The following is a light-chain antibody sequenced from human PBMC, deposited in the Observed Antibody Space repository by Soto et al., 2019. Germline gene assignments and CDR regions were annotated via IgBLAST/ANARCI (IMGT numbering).Light chain of an antibody. CDR2: KAS. J-gene: IGKJ1*01. CDR1: QSISSW. CDR3: QQYYGYSRT. V-gene: IGKV1-5*03. Sequence: DIQMTQSPSTLSASVGDRVTITCRASQSISSWLAWYQQKPGKAPKPLIYKASSLESGDAASFSGSASGKEFTLTISSLQPDDFATYYCQQYYGYSRTFGQGTKVEIK.